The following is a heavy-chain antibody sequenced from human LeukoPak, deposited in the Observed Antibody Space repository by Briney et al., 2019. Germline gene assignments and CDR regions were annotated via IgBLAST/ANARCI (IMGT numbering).Heavy chain of an antibody. D-gene: IGHD6-13*01. V-gene: IGHV3-9*01. CDR3: AKDTEDSSSWLFDY. Sequence: GRSLRLSCAASGFTFDDYAMHWVRQAPGKGLEWVSGISWNSGSIGYADSVKGRFTISRDNAKNSLYLQMNSLRAEDTALYYCAKDTEDSSSWLFDYWGQGTLVTVSS. CDR1: GFTFDDYA. J-gene: IGHJ4*02. CDR2: ISWNSGSI.